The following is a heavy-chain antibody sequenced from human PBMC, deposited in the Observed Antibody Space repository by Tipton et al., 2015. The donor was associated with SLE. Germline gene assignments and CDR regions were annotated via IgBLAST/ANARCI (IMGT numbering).Heavy chain of an antibody. CDR2: ISGSGGST. Sequence: GSLRLSCAASGFTFSSYAMSWVRQAPGKGLEWVSAISGSGGSTYYADSAKGRFTISRDNSKNTLYLQMNSLRAEDTAVYYCAKDRSSSWYYPAEYFQHWGQGTLVTVSS. D-gene: IGHD6-13*01. J-gene: IGHJ1*01. CDR1: GFTFSSYA. CDR3: AKDRSSSWYYPAEYFQH. V-gene: IGHV3-23*01.